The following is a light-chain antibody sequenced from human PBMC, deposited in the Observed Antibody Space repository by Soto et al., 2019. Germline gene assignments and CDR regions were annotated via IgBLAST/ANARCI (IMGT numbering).Light chain of an antibody. CDR1: QSVTNNY. Sequence: EIVLTQSPATLSLSPGDRSTLSCGASQSVTNNYLAWYQQKPGQAPRLLIYGASSRATGIPDRFSGSGSGTDFTLTISRLEPEDFAVYYCQQYGSSRTFGQGTKVDIK. V-gene: IGKV3-20*01. J-gene: IGKJ1*01. CDR2: GAS. CDR3: QQYGSSRT.